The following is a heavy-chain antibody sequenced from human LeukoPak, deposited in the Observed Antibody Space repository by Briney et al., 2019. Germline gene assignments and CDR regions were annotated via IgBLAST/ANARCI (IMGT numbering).Heavy chain of an antibody. CDR3: AGGRDTAMGPFDY. D-gene: IGHD5-18*01. CDR1: GGSISSYY. Sequence: KPSETLSLTCTVSGGSISSYYWSWIRQPPGKGLEWIGYIYYSGSTNYNPSLKSRVTISVGTSKNQFTLKLSSVTAADTAVYYCAGGRDTAMGPFDYWGQGTLVTVSS. CDR2: IYYSGST. V-gene: IGHV4-59*01. J-gene: IGHJ4*02.